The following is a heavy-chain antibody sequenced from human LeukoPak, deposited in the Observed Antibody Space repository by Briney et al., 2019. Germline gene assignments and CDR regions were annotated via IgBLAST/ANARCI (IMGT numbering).Heavy chain of an antibody. J-gene: IGHJ4*02. CDR2: ITSDGSST. CDR1: GFTFSSYW. V-gene: IGHV3-74*01. CDR3: AREPSRYSYGTGGY. D-gene: IGHD5-18*01. Sequence: PGGSLRLSCAASGFTFSSYWMHWVRQAPGKGLVWVSRITSDGSSTSYADSVKGRFTISRDNAKNSLYLQMNSLRAEDTAVYYCAREPSRYSYGTGGYWGQGTLVTVSS.